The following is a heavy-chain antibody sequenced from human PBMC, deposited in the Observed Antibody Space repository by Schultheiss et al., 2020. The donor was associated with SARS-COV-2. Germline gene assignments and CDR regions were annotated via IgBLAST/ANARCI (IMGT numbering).Heavy chain of an antibody. V-gene: IGHV4-34*01. D-gene: IGHD3-16*02. CDR1: GGSISSYY. Sequence: SQTLSLTCTVSGGSISSYYWSWIRQTPGKGLEWIGEINHSGSTNYNPSLKSRVTISVDTSKNQFSLKLSSVTAADTAVYYCARGGRYDYVWGSYRFLDYWGQGTLVTVSS. CDR3: ARGGRYDYVWGSYRFLDY. J-gene: IGHJ4*02. CDR2: INHSGST.